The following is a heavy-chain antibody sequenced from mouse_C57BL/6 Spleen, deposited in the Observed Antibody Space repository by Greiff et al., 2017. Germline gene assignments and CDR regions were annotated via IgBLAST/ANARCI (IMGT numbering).Heavy chain of an antibody. CDR3: ARVYYDYDVGFAY. D-gene: IGHD2-4*01. CDR2: IWSGGST. CDR1: GFSLTSYG. J-gene: IGHJ3*01. Sequence: QVQLQQSGPGLVQPSQSLSITCTVSGFSLTSYGVHWVRQSPGKGLEWLGVIWSGGSTDYNAAFISRLSISKDNSKSQVFFKMNSLQADDTAIYYCARVYYDYDVGFAYWGQGTLVTVSA. V-gene: IGHV2-2*01.